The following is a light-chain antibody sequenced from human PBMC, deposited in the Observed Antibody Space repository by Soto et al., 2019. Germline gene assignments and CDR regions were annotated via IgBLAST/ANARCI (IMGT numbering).Light chain of an antibody. CDR3: QLYGSP. Sequence: EMVVTKPSATLRLWPEDRATLSCRASQSVSCYLAWCQPAQAPRLLIYDASNRATGIPAMFSGSGSGTDLACAISIPEPEDFAVYYRQLYGSPFRGGTKVDIK. CDR2: DAS. V-gene: IGKV3-11*01. CDR1: QSVSCY. J-gene: IGKJ4*01.